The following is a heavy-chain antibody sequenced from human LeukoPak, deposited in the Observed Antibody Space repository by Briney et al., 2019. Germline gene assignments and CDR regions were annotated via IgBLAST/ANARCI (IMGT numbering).Heavy chain of an antibody. CDR1: GYTFTGYY. V-gene: IGHV1-2*02. J-gene: IGHJ4*02. CDR2: INPNSGGT. D-gene: IGHD3-22*01. Sequence: ASVKVSCKASGYTFTGYYMHWVRQAPGQGLEWMGWINPNSGGTNYAQKFQGRVTMTRDTSISTAYMELSRLRSDDTAVYYCARDLYYYDSNGYYFDYWGQGTLVTVSS. CDR3: ARDLYYYDSNGYYFDY.